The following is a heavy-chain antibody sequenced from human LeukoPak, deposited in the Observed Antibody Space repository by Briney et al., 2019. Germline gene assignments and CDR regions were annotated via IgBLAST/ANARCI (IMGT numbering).Heavy chain of an antibody. J-gene: IGHJ4*02. CDR3: AKDRRSGSYLIDY. CDR2: ISWNSGSI. Sequence: SLRLSCAASGFTFDDYAMHWVRQAPGKGLEWVSGISWNSGSIGYADSVKGRFTISRDNAKNSLYLQVNSLRAEDTALYYCAKDRRSGSYLIDYWGQGTLVTVSS. D-gene: IGHD1-26*01. V-gene: IGHV3-9*01. CDR1: GFTFDDYA.